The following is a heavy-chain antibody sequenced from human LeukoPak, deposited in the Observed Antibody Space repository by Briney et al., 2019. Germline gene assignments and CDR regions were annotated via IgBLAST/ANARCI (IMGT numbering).Heavy chain of an antibody. J-gene: IGHJ4*02. CDR3: ARDYVWGSYESDY. CDR1: GFTFTSSA. Sequence: QPGGSLRLSCVASGFTFTSSAMSWVRQAPGKGLEWVGNIKQDGSEKYYVDSVKGRFTISRDNAKNSLYLQMNSLRVEDTAIYYCARDYVWGSYESDYWGQGTLVTVSS. V-gene: IGHV3-7*01. CDR2: IKQDGSEK. D-gene: IGHD7-27*01.